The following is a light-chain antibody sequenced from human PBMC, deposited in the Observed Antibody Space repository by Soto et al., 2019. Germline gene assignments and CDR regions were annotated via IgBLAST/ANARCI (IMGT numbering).Light chain of an antibody. V-gene: IGKV4-1*01. J-gene: IGKJ2*01. Sequence: DVVMTQSPDSLAVSLGETATINCRSSQSVLYSPNNKNYLAWYQQKPGQPPKLLVYWASTRESGVPDRFRGSGSGTDFTLTISSLQAEDVALYYCQQYNSYPYTFGQGTKLEIK. CDR3: QQYNSYPYT. CDR1: QSVLYSPNNKNY. CDR2: WAS.